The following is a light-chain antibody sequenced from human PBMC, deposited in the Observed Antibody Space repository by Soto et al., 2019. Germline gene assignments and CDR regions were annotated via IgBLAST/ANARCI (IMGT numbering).Light chain of an antibody. CDR3: SSYAGSRTLV. V-gene: IGLV2-14*01. Sequence: QSALTQPASVSGSPGQSVTISCTGTSSDVGGYDYVSWYQQHPGKAPKLIIYDVTNRPSGFSNRFSGSKSGNTASLTISGLQAEDEGDYYCSSYAGSRTLVFGGGTPLTVL. CDR2: DVT. J-gene: IGLJ2*01. CDR1: SSDVGGYDY.